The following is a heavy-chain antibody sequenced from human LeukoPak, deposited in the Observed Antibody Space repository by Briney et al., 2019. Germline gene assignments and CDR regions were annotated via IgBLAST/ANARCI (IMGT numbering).Heavy chain of an antibody. CDR2: ISSSSSYI. CDR1: GFTFSSYS. D-gene: IGHD6-13*01. J-gene: IGHJ4*02. Sequence: PGGSLRLSCAASGFTFSSYSMNWVRQAPGKGLEWVSSISSSSSYIYYVDSLKGRFTMSRDNAKNSLYLQMNSLRAEDTAVYYCARVLEAASFDYWGRGTPVTVSS. CDR3: ARVLEAASFDY. V-gene: IGHV3-21*01.